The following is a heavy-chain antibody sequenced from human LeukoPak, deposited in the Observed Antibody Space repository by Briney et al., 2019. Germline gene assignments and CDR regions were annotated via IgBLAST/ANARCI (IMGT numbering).Heavy chain of an antibody. Sequence: PSETLSLTCTVSGDSITSYSWTWIRQSAGKGLEWIGRIYTTGTSNYSPSLKSRVTMSVDRTRNQFSLTLRSVTAADSAVYYCAKVVGATGSTEWFDPWGQGTLITVSS. V-gene: IGHV4-4*07. CDR1: GDSITSYS. D-gene: IGHD1-1*01. CDR3: AKVVGATGSTEWFDP. CDR2: IYTTGTS. J-gene: IGHJ5*02.